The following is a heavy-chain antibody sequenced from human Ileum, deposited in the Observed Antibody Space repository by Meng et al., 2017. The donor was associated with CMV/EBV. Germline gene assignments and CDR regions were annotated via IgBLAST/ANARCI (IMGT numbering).Heavy chain of an antibody. J-gene: IGHJ5*02. CDR2: IYYSGST. V-gene: IGHV4-59*01. CDR1: GGSISSYY. CDR3: ARDQRWFDP. Sequence: SQTLSLTCTVSGGSISSYYWSWIRQPPGKGLEWIGYIYYSGSTNYNPSLKSRVTISVDTSKNQFSLKLSSVTAADTAVYYCARDQRWFDPWGQGTLVTVSS.